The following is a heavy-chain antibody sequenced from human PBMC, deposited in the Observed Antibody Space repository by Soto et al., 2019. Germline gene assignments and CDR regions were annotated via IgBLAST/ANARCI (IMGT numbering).Heavy chain of an antibody. CDR3: ARTYSGRYLNWFDP. CDR1: GFTFSDYY. CDR2: IRSSSSDT. J-gene: IGHJ5*02. D-gene: IGHD1-26*01. V-gene: IGHV3-11*06. Sequence: QVQLVESGGGLVKPGGSLRLSCAASGFTFSDYYMTWIRQAPGKGLEWVSYIRSSSSDTKYADSVKGRFTIARDNAKNAVYLQMNSLGAEDSAVYYCARTYSGRYLNWFDPWGQGTLVTVSS.